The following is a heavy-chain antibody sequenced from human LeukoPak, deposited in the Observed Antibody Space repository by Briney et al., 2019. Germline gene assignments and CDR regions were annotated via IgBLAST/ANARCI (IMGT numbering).Heavy chain of an antibody. D-gene: IGHD3-9*01. CDR3: AKRYYDILTGYDV. J-gene: IGHJ6*02. CDR2: ISGGGGTT. V-gene: IGHV3-23*01. CDR1: GFTCSSYA. Sequence: PGGSLRLSCAASGFTCSSYAMSWVRQAPGWGLEWVSAISGGGGTTYYADSVKGRFTISRDNSKNTLYMQMNSLRAEDTAVYYCAKRYYDILTGYDVWGQGTTVTVSS.